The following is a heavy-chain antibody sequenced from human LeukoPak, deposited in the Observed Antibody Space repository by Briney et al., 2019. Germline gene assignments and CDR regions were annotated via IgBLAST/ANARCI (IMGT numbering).Heavy chain of an antibody. CDR1: GYTFTGYY. CDR3: ARGHYYDSSGYYYLDY. D-gene: IGHD3-22*01. J-gene: IGHJ4*02. V-gene: IGHV1-2*04. CDR2: INPNSGGT. Sequence: ASVKVSCKASGYTFTGYYMHWVRQAPGQGLEWMGWINPNSGGTNYAQKFQGWVTMTRDTSISTAYMELSRLRSDDTAVYYCARGHYYDSSGYYYLDYWGRGTLVTVSS.